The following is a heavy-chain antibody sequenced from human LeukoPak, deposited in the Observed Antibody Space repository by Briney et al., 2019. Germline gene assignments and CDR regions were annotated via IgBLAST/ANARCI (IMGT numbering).Heavy chain of an antibody. J-gene: IGHJ4*02. CDR2: IYYSGST. V-gene: IGHV4-59*06. D-gene: IGHD6-13*01. Sequence: PSETLSLTCTVSGGSISRYYWSWIRQPPGKGLEWIGYIYYSGSTYYNPSLKSRVTISVDTSKNQFSLKLSSVTAADTAVYYCASTIAAAAQPDYYFDYWGQGTLVTVSS. CDR1: GGSISRYY. CDR3: ASTIAAAAQPDYYFDY.